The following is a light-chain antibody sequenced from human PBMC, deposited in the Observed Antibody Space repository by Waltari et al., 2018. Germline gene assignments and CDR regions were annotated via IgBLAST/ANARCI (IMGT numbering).Light chain of an antibody. V-gene: IGKV1-39*01. Sequence: DIQMTQSPSTLSASVGDRVTITCRASQSISSYLNWYQQKPGKVPKVLIYAASSLQSGVPSRFSGSGSGTDFTLTISSLQPEDFATYYCQQSYSTPLTFGPGTKVDIK. CDR2: AAS. J-gene: IGKJ3*01. CDR3: QQSYSTPLT. CDR1: QSISSY.